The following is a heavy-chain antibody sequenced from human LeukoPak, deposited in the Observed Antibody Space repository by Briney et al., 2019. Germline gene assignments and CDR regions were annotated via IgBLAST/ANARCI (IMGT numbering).Heavy chain of an antibody. Sequence: GGSLRLSCAASGFTFSSYSMNWVRQAPGKGLEWISYIGGDGIAFYADSVKGRFTASKDDARKSMYLQMNSLRVEDTAVYYCARDYYYDSSGYYYWGQGTLVTVSS. CDR1: GFTFSSYS. J-gene: IGHJ4*02. D-gene: IGHD3-22*01. V-gene: IGHV3-48*04. CDR2: IGGDGIA. CDR3: ARDYYYDSSGYYY.